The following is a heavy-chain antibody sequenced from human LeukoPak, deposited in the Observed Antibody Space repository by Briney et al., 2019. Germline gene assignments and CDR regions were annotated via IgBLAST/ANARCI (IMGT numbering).Heavy chain of an antibody. CDR1: GVSMSAYQ. Sequence: SETLSLTCTVSGVSMSAYQWSWVRQSPEKGLEWIGCINTKGETSYNPSLKSRVTTSVDTSKSQFSLRLTSVTAADTAVYYCATSNDAKIAPFDHRGQGAPVTVSS. J-gene: IGHJ4*02. D-gene: IGHD2-21*01. V-gene: IGHV4-4*09. CDR3: ATSNDAKIAPFDH. CDR2: INTKGET.